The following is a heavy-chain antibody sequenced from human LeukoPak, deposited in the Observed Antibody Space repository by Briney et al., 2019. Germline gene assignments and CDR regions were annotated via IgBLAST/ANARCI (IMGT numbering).Heavy chain of an antibody. CDR2: ISYDGSNK. J-gene: IGHJ4*02. V-gene: IGHV3-30-3*01. D-gene: IGHD2-15*01. Sequence: GRSLRLSCAASGFTFSSYAMHWVRQAPGKGLEWVAVISYDGSNKYYADSVKGRFTISRDNSKNTLYLQMNSLRAEDTAVYYCARDWPEVVGWGQGTLVTVSS. CDR1: GFTFSSYA. CDR3: ARDWPEVVG.